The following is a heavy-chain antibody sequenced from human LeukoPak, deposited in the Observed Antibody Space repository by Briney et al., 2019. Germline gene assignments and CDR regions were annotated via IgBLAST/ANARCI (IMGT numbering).Heavy chain of an antibody. J-gene: IGHJ4*02. V-gene: IGHV3-7*01. CDR1: GFTFSSYW. CDR3: AGVAAGYSVNYFDY. Sequence: GGSLRLSRTSSGFTFSSYWMSWVRQAPGKGPEWVAHIKENGNEQYYADSVKGRFTISRDNAEKSLCLQMNSLRAEDTALYYCAGVAAGYSVNYFDYWGQGTLVTVSS. CDR2: IKENGNEQ. D-gene: IGHD4-23*01.